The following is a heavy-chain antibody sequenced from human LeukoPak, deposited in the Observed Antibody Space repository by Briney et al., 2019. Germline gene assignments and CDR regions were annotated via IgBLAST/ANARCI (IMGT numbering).Heavy chain of an antibody. CDR3: ARPDIVVD. D-gene: IGHD2-15*01. CDR2: INAGNGNT. J-gene: IGHJ4*02. Sequence: ASVKVSCKASGGTFSSYAISWVRQAPGQRLEWMGWINAGNGNTKYSQKFQGRVTITRDTSASTAYMELSSLRSEDTAVYYCARPDIVVDWGQGTLVTVSS. V-gene: IGHV1-3*01. CDR1: GGTFSSYA.